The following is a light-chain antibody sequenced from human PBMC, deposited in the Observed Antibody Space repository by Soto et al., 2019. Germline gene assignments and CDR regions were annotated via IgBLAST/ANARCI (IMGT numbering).Light chain of an antibody. CDR2: RAS. J-gene: IGKJ1*01. CDR3: QHSGNPPQT. CDR1: QSVSSSY. V-gene: IGKV3-20*01. Sequence: GTLSLYKGDRGTLSCRASQSVSSSYLAWYQQKPGQAPRVLIYRASIRATGIPNRFSGSGSGTDFTLTICRLEPEDCAVYYCQHSGNPPQTFGEVTKLDIK.